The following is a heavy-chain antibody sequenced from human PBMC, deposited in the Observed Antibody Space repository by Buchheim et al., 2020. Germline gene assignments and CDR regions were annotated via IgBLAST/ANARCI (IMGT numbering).Heavy chain of an antibody. CDR1: GYMFSNYW. CDR3: ARLRSGSSYVFEY. D-gene: IGHD1-26*01. Sequence: EVQLVQSGAEVKKPGESLRISCKSSGYMFSNYWINWVRQMPGKGLEWMGRIDPSDSYTIYSPSFQGHVTFSTDQSFTTAFPHWSSLKASYTAMYYCARLRSGSSYVFEYWGQGTL. J-gene: IGHJ4*02. V-gene: IGHV5-10-1*03. CDR2: IDPSDSYT.